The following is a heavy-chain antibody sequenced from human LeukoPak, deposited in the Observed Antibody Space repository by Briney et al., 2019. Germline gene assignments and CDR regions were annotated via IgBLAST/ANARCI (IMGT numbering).Heavy chain of an antibody. CDR2: IIPILGIA. D-gene: IGHD3-22*01. Sequence: ASVKVSCKASGYTFTCYYMHWVRQAPGQGLEWMGRIIPILGIANYAQKFQGRVTITADKSTSTAYMELSSLRSEDTAVYYCARSGGYYLESWGQGTLVTVSS. CDR3: ARSGGYYLES. V-gene: IGHV1-69*02. CDR1: GYTFTCYY. J-gene: IGHJ4*02.